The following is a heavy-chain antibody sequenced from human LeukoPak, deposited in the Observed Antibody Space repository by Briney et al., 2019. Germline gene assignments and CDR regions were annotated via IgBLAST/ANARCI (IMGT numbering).Heavy chain of an antibody. D-gene: IGHD2-21*02. CDR1: GLTFRTTW. CDR3: ARDTGRGCGGDCYPLAFDI. CDR2: ISYDGSNK. Sequence: GGSLRLSCATSGLTFRTTWMHWVRQAPGKGLEWVAVISYDGSNKYYADSVKGRFTISRDNSKNTLYLQMNSLRAEDTAVYYCARDTGRGCGGDCYPLAFDIWGQGTMVTVSS. V-gene: IGHV3-30*14. J-gene: IGHJ3*02.